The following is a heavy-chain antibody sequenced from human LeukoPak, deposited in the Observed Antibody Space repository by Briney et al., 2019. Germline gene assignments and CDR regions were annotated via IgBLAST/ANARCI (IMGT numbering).Heavy chain of an antibody. CDR2: ISGSGDTT. CDR3: ARYFRGSPNYYNDY. Sequence: GGSLRLSCAASGFSFSTYAMGWVRQAPGKGLEWVSAISGSGDTTYYADSVKGRFTVSRDNSKSTLYLQMNSLRPEDTAVYYCARYFRGSPNYYNDYWGQGTLVTVSS. D-gene: IGHD3-10*01. V-gene: IGHV3-23*01. J-gene: IGHJ4*02. CDR1: GFSFSTYA.